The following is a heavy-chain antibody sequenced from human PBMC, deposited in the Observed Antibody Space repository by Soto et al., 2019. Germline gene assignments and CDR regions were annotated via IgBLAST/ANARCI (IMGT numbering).Heavy chain of an antibody. D-gene: IGHD2-2*01. CDR1: GYTFTTYA. V-gene: IGHV1-3*01. CDR3: ARSDCSTTGCYRPFDY. J-gene: IGHJ4*02. Sequence: QVQLVQSGAEVKKPGASVKVSCKASGYTFTTYAIHWVRQAPGQRLEWMGWINAGNGNTKYSLNFQGRVTFARDTSASTAYMELSSLSSEDTAMYYCARSDCSTTGCYRPFDYWGQGTLVTVST. CDR2: INAGNGNT.